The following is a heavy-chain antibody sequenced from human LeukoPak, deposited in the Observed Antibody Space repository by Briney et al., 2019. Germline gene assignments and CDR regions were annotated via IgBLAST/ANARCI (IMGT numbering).Heavy chain of an antibody. CDR2: ICSGGDRT. V-gene: IGHV3-23*01. CDR1: GFTFSTYA. CDR3: AKDRPNYHESNGHYYRPNGDY. J-gene: IGHJ4*02. D-gene: IGHD3-22*01. Sequence: VGSLRLSCAASGFTFSTYAMSWVRQAPGKGLEWVSSICSGGDRTFYADSVKDRFTISRDNSENTLYLQMSRLRAEDTAVYYCAKDRPNYHESNGHYYRPNGDYWGQGTLVTVSS.